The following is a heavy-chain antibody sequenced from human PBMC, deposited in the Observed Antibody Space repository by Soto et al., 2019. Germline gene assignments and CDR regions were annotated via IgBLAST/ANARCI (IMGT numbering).Heavy chain of an antibody. CDR1: GYTFTNYW. Sequence: TGESLKISCKGSGYTFTNYWIGWVRQMPGKGLGWMGIIYPGDSDTKYNPSFQGQVTISADKSITTTYLRWTSLKASDTAIYYCAASIFYYGMDVWGQGTTVTVSS. CDR2: IYPGDSDT. V-gene: IGHV5-51*01. CDR3: AASIFYYGMDV. J-gene: IGHJ6*02.